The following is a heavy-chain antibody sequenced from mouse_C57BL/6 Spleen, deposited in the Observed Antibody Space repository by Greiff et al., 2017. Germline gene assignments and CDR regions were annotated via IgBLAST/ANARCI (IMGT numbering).Heavy chain of an antibody. CDR2: IHPNSGST. CDR3: ARWSWVDY. Sequence: QVQLQQPGAELVKPGASVKLSCKASGYTFTSYWMHWVKQRPGQGLEWIGMIHPNSGSTNYNEKFKGKATLTVDKSSSTAYMQLSSLASEDSAVYYCARWSWVDYWGQGTTLTVSS. V-gene: IGHV1-64*01. CDR1: GYTFTSYW. J-gene: IGHJ2*01. D-gene: IGHD4-1*01.